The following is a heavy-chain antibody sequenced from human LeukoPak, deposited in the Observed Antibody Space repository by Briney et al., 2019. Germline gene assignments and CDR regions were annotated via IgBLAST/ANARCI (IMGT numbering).Heavy chain of an antibody. CDR1: GFTFSTFW. Sequence: PGGSLRLSCAVSGFTFSTFWMSWVRQAPGKGLERVGNIKEDGSVKFYLDSVKGRFTISRDNAKSSLYLQLNSLRAEDTAVYFCASEIIGGASFLDYWGQGTLVTVSS. CDR3: ASEIIGGASFLDY. CDR2: IKEDGSVK. J-gene: IGHJ4*02. D-gene: IGHD1-26*01. V-gene: IGHV3-7*01.